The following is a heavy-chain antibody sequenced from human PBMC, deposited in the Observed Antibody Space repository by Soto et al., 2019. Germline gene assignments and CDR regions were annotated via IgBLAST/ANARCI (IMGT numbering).Heavy chain of an antibody. J-gene: IGHJ4*02. V-gene: IGHV3-66*01. D-gene: IGHD4-17*01. Sequence: EVQLVESGGGLVQPGASLRLSCAASGVTVSNNYMSWVRQAPGKGLEWVSVIYSVGSTSYADSVKGRFTISRDNSKNMVYLQMNSLSAEDTAVYYCARNRPETKYGYWGQGTLVTVSS. CDR3: ARNRPETKYGY. CDR1: GVTVSNNY. CDR2: IYSVGST.